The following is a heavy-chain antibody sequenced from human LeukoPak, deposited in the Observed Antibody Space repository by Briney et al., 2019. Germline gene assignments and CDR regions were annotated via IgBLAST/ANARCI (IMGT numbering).Heavy chain of an antibody. CDR1: GFTFSTYA. J-gene: IGHJ4*02. CDR3: ASHREITMVRGVFDY. V-gene: IGHV3-64*01. CDR2: ISSNGGST. Sequence: GGSLRLSCAASGFTFSTYAMHWVRQAPGKGLEYVSVISSNGGSTYYANSVKGRFTISRDNSKNTLYLQMGSLRAEDTAVYYCASHREITMVRGVFDYWGQGTLVTVSS. D-gene: IGHD3-10*01.